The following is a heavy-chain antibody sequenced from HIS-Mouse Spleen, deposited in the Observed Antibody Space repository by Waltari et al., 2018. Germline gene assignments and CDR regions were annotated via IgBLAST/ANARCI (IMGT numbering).Heavy chain of an antibody. CDR1: GYTFTSYG. CDR3: ARITYSSSSRNWYFDL. V-gene: IGHV1-18*01. CDR2: ISADKGHT. J-gene: IGHJ2*01. Sequence: QVQLVQSGAEVKKPGASVKVSCKASGYTFTSYGISWVRQAPGQGLEGMGWISADKGHTKYAQKLQGRVTMTTDTSTSTAYMELRSLRSDDTAVYYCARITYSSSSRNWYFDLWGRGTLVTVSS. D-gene: IGHD6-6*01.